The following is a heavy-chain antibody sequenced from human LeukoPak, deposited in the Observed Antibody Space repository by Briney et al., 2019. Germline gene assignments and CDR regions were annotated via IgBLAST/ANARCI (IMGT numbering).Heavy chain of an antibody. V-gene: IGHV4-4*07. J-gene: IGHJ5*02. Sequence: SETLSLTRTVSGGSISSYYWSWIRQPAGKGLEWIGRIYTSGSTNYNPSLKSRVTMSVDTSKNQFSLKLSSVTAADTAVYYCARGSVYDSSGYRVNWFDPWGQGTLVTVSS. CDR3: ARGSVYDSSGYRVNWFDP. CDR1: GGSISSYY. CDR2: IYTSGST. D-gene: IGHD3-22*01.